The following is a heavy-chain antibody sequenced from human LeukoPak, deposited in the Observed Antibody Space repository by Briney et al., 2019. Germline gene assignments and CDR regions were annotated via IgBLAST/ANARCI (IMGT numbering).Heavy chain of an antibody. J-gene: IGHJ4*02. Sequence: ASVKVSCKASGYTFTRYYIHWVRQAPGQGLEWMGIIDPSGGTTNYAQRFQGRVALTRDMSTTTVYMELSSLRSEDTAVYYCASGMGSGSPKFGYWGQGTLVTVSS. CDR2: IDPSGGTT. CDR3: ASGMGSGSPKFGY. V-gene: IGHV1-46*01. D-gene: IGHD3-10*01. CDR1: GYTFTRYY.